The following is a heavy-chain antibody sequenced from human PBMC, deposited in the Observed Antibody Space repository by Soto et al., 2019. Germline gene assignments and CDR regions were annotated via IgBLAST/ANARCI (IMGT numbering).Heavy chain of an antibody. D-gene: IGHD1-26*01. J-gene: IGHJ4*02. CDR2: IYYSGST. CDR3: ARDLSGGSSNY. V-gene: IGHV4-59*01. CDR1: GGSISSYY. Sequence: PSETLSLTCTVSGGSISSYYWSWIRQPPGKGLEWIGYIYYSGSTNYNPSLKSRVTISVDTSKNQFSLKLSSVTAADTAVYYCARDLSGGSSNYWGQGTLVTVSS.